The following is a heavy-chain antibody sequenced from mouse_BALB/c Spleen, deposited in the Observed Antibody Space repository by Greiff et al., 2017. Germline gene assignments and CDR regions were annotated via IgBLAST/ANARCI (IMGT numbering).Heavy chain of an antibody. CDR3: ARDGDYDGYAMDY. D-gene: IGHD2-4*01. V-gene: IGHV1S29*02. CDR2: IYPYNGGT. CDR1: GYTFTDYN. J-gene: IGHJ4*01. Sequence: EVQLQQSGPELVKPGASVKISCKASGYTFTDYNMHWVKQSHGKSLEWIGYIYPYNGGTGYNQKFKSKATLTVDYSSSTAYMELRSLTSEDSAVYYCARDGDYDGYAMDYWGQGTSVTVSS.